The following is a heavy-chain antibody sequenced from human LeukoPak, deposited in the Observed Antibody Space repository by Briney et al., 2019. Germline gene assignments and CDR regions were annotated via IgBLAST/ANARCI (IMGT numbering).Heavy chain of an antibody. CDR2: ISYDGSNK. Sequence: GGSLRLSCAASGFTFSSYGMHWVRQAPGKGLEWVAVISYDGSNKYYADSVKGRSTISRDNSKNTLYLQMNSLRAEDTAVYYCATLSGGGIAVAGPQPNTFDPWGQGTLVTVSS. V-gene: IGHV3-30*03. J-gene: IGHJ5*02. CDR3: ATLSGGGIAVAGPQPNTFDP. CDR1: GFTFSSYG. D-gene: IGHD6-19*01.